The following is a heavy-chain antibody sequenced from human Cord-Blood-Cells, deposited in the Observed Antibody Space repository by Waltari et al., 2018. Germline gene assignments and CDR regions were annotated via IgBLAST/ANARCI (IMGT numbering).Heavy chain of an antibody. V-gene: IGHV4-39*01. D-gene: IGHD2-2*01. J-gene: IGHJ5*02. CDR1: GGSISSSSYY. CDR2: IYYSGST. Sequence: QLQLQESGPGLVKPLETLSLTCTVSGGSISSSSYYWGWIRQPPGKGLEWIGSIYYSGSTSYTPSLKSLVTISVDTSKNQFSLKLSSVTAADTAVYYCARHGGYCSSTSCYLPNNWFDPWGQGTLVTVSS. CDR3: ARHGGYCSSTSCYLPNNWFDP.